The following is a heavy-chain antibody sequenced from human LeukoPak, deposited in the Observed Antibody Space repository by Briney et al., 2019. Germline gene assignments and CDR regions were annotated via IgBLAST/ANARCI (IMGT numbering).Heavy chain of an antibody. Sequence: SETLSLTCAVYGGSFSGYYWSWIRQPPGKGLEWIGEINHSGSTNYNPSLKSRVTILVDKSKNQFSLKLSSVTAADTAVYYCARVGFGGVIAGFDYWGQGTLVTVSS. J-gene: IGHJ4*02. CDR2: INHSGST. CDR1: GGSFSGYY. D-gene: IGHD3-16*02. V-gene: IGHV4-34*01. CDR3: ARVGFGGVIAGFDY.